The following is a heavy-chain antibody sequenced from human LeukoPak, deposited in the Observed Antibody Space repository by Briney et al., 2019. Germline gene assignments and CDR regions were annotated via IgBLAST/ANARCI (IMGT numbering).Heavy chain of an antibody. Sequence: SETLSLTCTVSGGSISSSSYYWSWIRQPPGKVLEWIESIYYSGSTYYNPSLKSRVTISVDRSKNQFSLKLSSVTAADTAVYYCASRVGYDSSGYYYVDYWGQGTLVTVSS. J-gene: IGHJ4*02. D-gene: IGHD3-22*01. CDR3: ASRVGYDSSGYYYVDY. CDR1: GGSISSSSYY. CDR2: IYYSGST. V-gene: IGHV4-39*07.